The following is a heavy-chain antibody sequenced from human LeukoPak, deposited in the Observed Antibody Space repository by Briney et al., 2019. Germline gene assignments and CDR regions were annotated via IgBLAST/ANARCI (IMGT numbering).Heavy chain of an antibody. CDR3: AKDLKWGKYGGYDY. Sequence: PGGSLRLSCAASGFTFSSYGTHWVRQAPGKGLEWVAVIWYDGSNKYYADSVKGRFTISRDNSKNTLYLQMNSLRAEDTAVYYCAKDLKWGKYGGYDYWGQGTLVTVSS. CDR1: GFTFSSYG. CDR2: IWYDGSNK. V-gene: IGHV3-33*06. J-gene: IGHJ4*02. D-gene: IGHD4-17*01.